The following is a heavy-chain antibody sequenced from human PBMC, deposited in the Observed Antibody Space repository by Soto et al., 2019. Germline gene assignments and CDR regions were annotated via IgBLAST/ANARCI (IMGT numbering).Heavy chain of an antibody. CDR3: ARRYYGSGSYYGLTHNWFDL. Sequence: SETLSLTCTVSGGSISSGDYYWSWIRQPPGKGLEWIGYIYYSGSTYYNPSLKSRVTISVDTSKNQFSLKLSSVTAADTAVYYCARRYYGSGSYYGLTHNWFDLRGQGTLVSVSS. V-gene: IGHV4-30-4*01. D-gene: IGHD3-10*01. CDR2: IYYSGST. CDR1: GGSISSGDYY. J-gene: IGHJ5*02.